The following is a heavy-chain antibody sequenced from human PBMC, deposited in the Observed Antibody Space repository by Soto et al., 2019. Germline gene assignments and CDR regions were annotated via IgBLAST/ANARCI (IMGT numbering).Heavy chain of an antibody. CDR3: ARGLTYCSSTTCAETRFDP. D-gene: IGHD2-2*01. Sequence: PSETLSLTCAVYAGSFSDNYRSWIRQPPGTGQEWIGEINQSGSTNYNPSLKSRVTISVDTSKNQFSLKLSSVTAADTAVYYCARGLTYCSSTTCAETRFDPWGQGTLVTVSS. CDR1: AGSFSDNY. CDR2: INQSGST. V-gene: IGHV4-34*01. J-gene: IGHJ5*02.